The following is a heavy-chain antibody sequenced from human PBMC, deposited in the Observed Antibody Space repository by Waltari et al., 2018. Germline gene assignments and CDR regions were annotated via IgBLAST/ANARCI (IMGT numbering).Heavy chain of an antibody. CDR3: ARSKPYYYGSGSSTNFDY. V-gene: IGHV4-34*01. Sequence: QVQLQQWGAGLLKPSETLSLTCAVYGGSFSGYYWSWIRQPPGKGLEWIGEINHSGSTNYNPSLKSRVTISVDTSKNQFSLKLSSVTAADTAVYYCARSKPYYYGSGSSTNFDYWGQGTLVTVSS. CDR2: INHSGST. D-gene: IGHD3-10*01. J-gene: IGHJ4*02. CDR1: GGSFSGYY.